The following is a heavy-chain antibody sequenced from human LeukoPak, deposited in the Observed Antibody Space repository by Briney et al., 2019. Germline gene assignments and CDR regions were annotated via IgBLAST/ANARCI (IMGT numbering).Heavy chain of an antibody. Sequence: GGSLRLSCAASGFAFSSYGMSWVRQAPGKGLEWASGLSGSGSNTYYADSVKGRFTISRDNSKNTLYLQMNGLRAEDTAIYYCARAVYAGGYGGFYFDYWGHGTLVTVSS. CDR2: LSGSGSNT. V-gene: IGHV3-23*01. D-gene: IGHD2-8*01. J-gene: IGHJ4*01. CDR3: ARAVYAGGYGGFYFDY. CDR1: GFAFSSYG.